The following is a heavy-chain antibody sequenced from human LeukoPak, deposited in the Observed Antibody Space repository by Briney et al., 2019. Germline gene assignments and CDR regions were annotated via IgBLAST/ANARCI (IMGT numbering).Heavy chain of an antibody. Sequence: GGSLRLSCAASGFTFSSYAMSWVRQAPGKGLEWVSAISSSGGSTYYADSVKGRFTISRDNSKNTLYLQMNSLRAEDTAVYYCAKGGYCSGGSCYYYNWFDPWGQGTLVTVSS. V-gene: IGHV3-23*01. D-gene: IGHD2-15*01. CDR2: ISSSGGST. CDR1: GFTFSSYA. J-gene: IGHJ5*02. CDR3: AKGGYCSGGSCYYYNWFDP.